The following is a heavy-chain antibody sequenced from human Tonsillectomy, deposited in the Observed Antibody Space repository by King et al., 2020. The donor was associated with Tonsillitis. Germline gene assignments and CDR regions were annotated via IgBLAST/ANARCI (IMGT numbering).Heavy chain of an antibody. CDR2: ISSSSSYI. Sequence: VQLVESGGGLVKPGGSLRLSCAASGFTFSSYSMNWVRQAPGKGLEWVSSISSSSSYIYYADSVKGRFTISRDNAKNSLYLQMNSLRAEDTAVYYCARADSSGYKYYFDYWGQGTLVTVSS. V-gene: IGHV3-21*01. D-gene: IGHD3-22*01. CDR1: GFTFSSYS. CDR3: ARADSSGYKYYFDY. J-gene: IGHJ4*02.